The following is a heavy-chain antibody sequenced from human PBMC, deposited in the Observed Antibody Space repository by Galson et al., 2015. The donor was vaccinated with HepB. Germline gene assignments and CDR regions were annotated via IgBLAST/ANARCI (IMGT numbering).Heavy chain of an antibody. CDR3: ASGQVMVRETHYYYGMDV. CDR2: INTNTGNP. CDR1: GYTFTSYA. J-gene: IGHJ6*02. D-gene: IGHD3-10*01. V-gene: IGHV7-4-1*02. Sequence: SVKVSCKASGYTFTSYAMNWVRQAPGQGLEWMGWINTNTGNPTYAQGFTGRFVFSLDTSVSTAYLQISSLKAEDTAVYYCASGQVMVRETHYYYGMDVWGQGTTVTVSS.